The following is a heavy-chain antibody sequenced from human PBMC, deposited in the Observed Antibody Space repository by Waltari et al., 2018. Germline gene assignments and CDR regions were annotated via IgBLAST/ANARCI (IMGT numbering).Heavy chain of an antibody. CDR1: GYTLTELS. CDR2: YDPGEGET. CDR3: ATDHGVAPGLGIHAFDI. V-gene: IGHV1-24*01. J-gene: IGHJ3*02. D-gene: IGHD4-17*01. Sequence: QVQLVQSGAEVKKPGASVKVSCKVSGYTLTELSMHWVRQAPGKGLEWMGGYDPGEGETSYAQKCQGRVTMTGDTSTDTAYMGVSSLRSADTAVYYCATDHGVAPGLGIHAFDIWGQGTMVTVSS.